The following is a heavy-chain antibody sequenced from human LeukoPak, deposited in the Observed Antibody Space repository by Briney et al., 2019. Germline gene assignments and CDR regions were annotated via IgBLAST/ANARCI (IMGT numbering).Heavy chain of an antibody. CDR3: ARGARGDGYNYVPYYFDY. J-gene: IGHJ4*02. CDR2: MNPNSGNT. V-gene: IGHV1-8*03. Sequence: ASVKVSCKASGHTFTSYDINWVRQATGQGLEWMGWMNPNSGNTGYAQKFQGRVTITRNTSISTAYMELSSLRSEDTAVYYCARGARGDGYNYVPYYFDYWGQGTLVTVSS. D-gene: IGHD5-24*01. CDR1: GHTFTSYD.